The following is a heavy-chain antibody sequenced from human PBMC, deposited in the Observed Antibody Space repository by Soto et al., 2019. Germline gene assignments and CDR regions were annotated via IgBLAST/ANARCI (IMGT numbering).Heavy chain of an antibody. D-gene: IGHD1-26*01. CDR1: GFAFNSYN. V-gene: IGHV3-21*01. Sequence: EVQLVESGGGLVKPGGSLRLSCAASGFAFNSYNMNWVRQAPGKGLEWVSSISTSSNYIYYAESVKGRFTISRDNAKNSLYLQMNSLRAEDTAVYYCARGKSAWELLNYWGQGTLVTVSS. CDR2: ISTSSNYI. J-gene: IGHJ4*02. CDR3: ARGKSAWELLNY.